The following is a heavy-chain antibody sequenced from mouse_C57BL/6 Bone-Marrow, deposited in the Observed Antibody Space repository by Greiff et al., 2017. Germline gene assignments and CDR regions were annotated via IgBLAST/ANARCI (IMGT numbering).Heavy chain of an antibody. CDR1: GFTFSNYW. J-gene: IGHJ3*01. Sequence: EVQLVASGGGLVQPGGSMKFSCVASGFTFSNYWMNWVRQSPEKGLEWVAQIRLTSANYATHYAESVKGRFTISRDDSKSSVSLQMNDVSAEDTGIYYCTEAWFAYWGQGTLVTVSA. CDR3: TEAWFAY. V-gene: IGHV6-3*01. CDR2: IRLTSANYAT.